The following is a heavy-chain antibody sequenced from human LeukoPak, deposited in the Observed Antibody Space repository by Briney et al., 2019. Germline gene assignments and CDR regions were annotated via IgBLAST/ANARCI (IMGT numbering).Heavy chain of an antibody. Sequence: GGSLRLSCAASGFTFSSHAMSWVRQAPGKGLEWVSAISGSGGSTYYADSVKGRFTISRDNPKNTLYLQMNSLRAEDTAVYYCAKRIKIGGAYLDYWGQGTLVTVSS. V-gene: IGHV3-23*01. CDR2: ISGSGGST. J-gene: IGHJ4*02. CDR3: AKRIKIGGAYLDY. CDR1: GFTFSSHA. D-gene: IGHD1-26*01.